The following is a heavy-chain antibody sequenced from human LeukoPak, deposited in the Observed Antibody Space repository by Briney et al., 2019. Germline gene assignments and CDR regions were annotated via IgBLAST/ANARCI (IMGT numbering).Heavy chain of an antibody. CDR3: AKPKDNSLYCFDY. J-gene: IGHJ4*02. V-gene: IGHV3-23*01. CDR1: PSTFRTYA. Sequence: GGSLKLSCEPSPSTFRTYAMSWVRQAGGKGLEWFSAISGSGGSTYYADSVKGRFTISRDNSKNTLYLQLSSLRAEDTAVYYCAKPKDNSLYCFDYWGQGTLVTVSS. D-gene: IGHD1-20*01. CDR2: ISGSGGST.